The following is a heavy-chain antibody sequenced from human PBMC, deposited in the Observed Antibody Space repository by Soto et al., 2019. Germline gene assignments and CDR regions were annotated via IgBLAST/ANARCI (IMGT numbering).Heavy chain of an antibody. D-gene: IGHD2-8*01. V-gene: IGHV4-34*01. Sequence: LSLTCAVNGGSFSGYFWSWIRQPPGKGLEWIGESNHRGSTNYNPSLESRVTVSVDTSKNQFSLRLTSVTAADTAVYYCARSHYTYGLLIDYWGPGTLVTVSS. CDR2: SNHRGST. CDR3: ARSHYTYGLLIDY. CDR1: GGSFSGYF. J-gene: IGHJ4*02.